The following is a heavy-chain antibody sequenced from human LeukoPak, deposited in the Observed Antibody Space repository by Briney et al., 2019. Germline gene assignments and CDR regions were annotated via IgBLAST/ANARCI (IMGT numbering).Heavy chain of an antibody. V-gene: IGHV4-34*01. J-gene: IGHJ6*03. CDR2: INHSGST. Sequence: SETLSLTCAVYGGSFSGYYWSWIRQPPGKGLEWIGEINHSGSTNYNPSLKSRVTISVDTSKNQFSLKLSSVTAADTAVYYCARAISSRPRYYYYMDVWGKGTTVTVSS. D-gene: IGHD5-24*01. CDR1: GGSFSGYY. CDR3: ARAISSRPRYYYYMDV.